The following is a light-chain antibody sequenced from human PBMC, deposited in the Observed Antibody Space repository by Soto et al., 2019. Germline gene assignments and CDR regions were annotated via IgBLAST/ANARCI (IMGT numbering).Light chain of an antibody. CDR2: AAS. Sequence: DIHMTQSPSSLSASVGYRVTITCXSSQSISSYLNWYQQKPGKAPKLLIYAASSLQSGVPSRFSGSGSGTDFTLTISSLQPEDFATYYCQQSYSTPLTFGGGTKVDNK. CDR3: QQSYSTPLT. J-gene: IGKJ4*01. V-gene: IGKV1-39*01. CDR1: QSISSY.